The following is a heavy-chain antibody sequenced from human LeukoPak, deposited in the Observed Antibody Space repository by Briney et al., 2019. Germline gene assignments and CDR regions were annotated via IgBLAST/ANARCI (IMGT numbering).Heavy chain of an antibody. CDR2: IYPGDSDT. CDR3: ARIGIYYYYYMDV. J-gene: IGHJ6*03. Sequence: GESLKISCKGSGYSFTSYWIGWVRQLPGKGLEGMGIIYPGDSDTRYSPSFQGQVTISADKSISTAYLQWSSLKASDTAMYYCARIGIYYYYYMDVWGKGTTVTVSS. V-gene: IGHV5-51*01. CDR1: GYSFTSYW.